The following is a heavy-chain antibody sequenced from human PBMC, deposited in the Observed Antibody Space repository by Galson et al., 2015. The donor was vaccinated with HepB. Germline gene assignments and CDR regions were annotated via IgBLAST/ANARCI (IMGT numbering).Heavy chain of an antibody. J-gene: IGHJ4*02. Sequence: SLRLSCAGTGFTFSGSAMHWVRQASGKGLEWVGRIGRESYNYATAYTASVKGRFTISRDDSKKPAFLQMNSLRTEDTAVDYCVRMEDLSGYSSCWGQGTLVTVSS. CDR2: IGRESYNYAT. CDR3: VRMEDLSGYSSC. D-gene: IGHD3-22*01. V-gene: IGHV3-73*01. CDR1: GFTFSGSA.